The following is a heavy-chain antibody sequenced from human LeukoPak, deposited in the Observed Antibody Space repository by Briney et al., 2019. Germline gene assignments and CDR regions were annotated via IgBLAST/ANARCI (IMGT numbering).Heavy chain of an antibody. D-gene: IGHD3-10*01. V-gene: IGHV3-7*01. CDR3: ARDSSVEGYYFDY. CDR1: GFTFSSYW. J-gene: IGHJ4*02. CDR2: IKQDGSEK. Sequence: TGGSLRLSCAASGFTFSSYWMSWVRQAPGKGLEWVANIKQDGSEKYYVDSVKGRFTISRDNAKNSLYLQMNSLRAEDTAVYYCARDSSVEGYYFDYWGQGTLVTVSS.